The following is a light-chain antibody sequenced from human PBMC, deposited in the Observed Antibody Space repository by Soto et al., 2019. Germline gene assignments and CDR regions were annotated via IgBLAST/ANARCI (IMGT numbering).Light chain of an antibody. CDR3: SSYTRNTALV. Sequence: QSALTQPASVSGSPGQSITISCTGTSIDIGPYDYVSWYQQHPGKAPKLMIYEDTNRPSGVSHRFSGSKSGSTASLTISGLQAEDEADYYCSSYTRNTALVFGPGTKLTVL. J-gene: IGLJ1*01. V-gene: IGLV2-14*01. CDR2: EDT. CDR1: SIDIGPYDY.